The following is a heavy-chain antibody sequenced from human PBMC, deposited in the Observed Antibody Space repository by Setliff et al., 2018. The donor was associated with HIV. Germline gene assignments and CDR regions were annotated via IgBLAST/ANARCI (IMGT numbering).Heavy chain of an antibody. CDR2: INAGNGNT. D-gene: IGHD3-3*01. J-gene: IGHJ4*02. CDR1: GYTFTSYA. Sequence: ASVKVSCKASGYTFTSYAMHWVRQAPGQRLEWMGWINAGNGNTKYSQTFQGRVTITRDTSASTAYMELSSLRSEDTAVYYCAREIRNYDFWSEKYHYFNYWGQGTLVTVSS. V-gene: IGHV1-3*01. CDR3: AREIRNYDFWSEKYHYFNY.